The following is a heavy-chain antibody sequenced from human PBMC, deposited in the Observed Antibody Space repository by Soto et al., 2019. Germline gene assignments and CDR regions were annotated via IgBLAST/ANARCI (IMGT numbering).Heavy chain of an antibody. D-gene: IGHD6-19*01. Sequence: SETLSLTCTVSGGSISSYYWSWIRQPPGKGLEWIGYIYYDGSTTYNPSLKSRVTISVDTSKNQFSLKLTSVTAADTAVYYCARRRGSLDYWGQGTLVTVSS. CDR2: IYYDGST. CDR1: GGSISSYY. CDR3: ARRRGSLDY. V-gene: IGHV4-59*08. J-gene: IGHJ4*02.